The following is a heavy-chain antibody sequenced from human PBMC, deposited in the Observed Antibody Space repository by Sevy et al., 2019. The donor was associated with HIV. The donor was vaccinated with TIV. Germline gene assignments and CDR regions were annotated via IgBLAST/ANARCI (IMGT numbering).Heavy chain of an antibody. V-gene: IGHV3-7*01. Sequence: GESLKISCVASGFTSSDSWMTWVRQAPGKGLERIAFINEDGSRLGYVDSVRGRFTISRENTKNSLYLQMNSLRAEDTAVYFCARDRAYSALDYWGQGTLVTVSS. J-gene: IGHJ4*02. CDR3: ARDRAYSALDY. CDR1: GFTSSDSW. D-gene: IGHD5-18*01. CDR2: INEDGSRL.